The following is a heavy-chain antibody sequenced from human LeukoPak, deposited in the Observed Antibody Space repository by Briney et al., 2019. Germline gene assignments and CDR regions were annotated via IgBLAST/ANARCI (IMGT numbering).Heavy chain of an antibody. CDR2: INPNSGGT. D-gene: IGHD3-10*01. CDR1: GYTFTSYY. CDR3: ARAYYYGSGSYNWFDP. V-gene: IGHV1-2*02. J-gene: IGHJ5*02. Sequence: ASVKVSCKASGYTFTSYYMHWVRQAPGQGLEWMGWINPNSGGTNYAQKFQGRVTMTRDTSISTAYMELSRLRSDDTAVYYCARAYYYGSGSYNWFDPWGQGTLVTVSS.